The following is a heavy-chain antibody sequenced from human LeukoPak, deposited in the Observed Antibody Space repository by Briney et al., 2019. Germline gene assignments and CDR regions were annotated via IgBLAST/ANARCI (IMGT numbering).Heavy chain of an antibody. D-gene: IGHD3-22*01. CDR2: IYSSGST. J-gene: IGHJ3*01. CDR3: ARAGTVVVSSFDF. CDR1: GGSLSSYY. V-gene: IGHV4-4*07. Sequence: SETLSLTCTVSGGSLSSYYWNWIRLPAGEGLEWIGRIYSSGSTNYKPSLKSRVFMSVDTSRNQFSLKLSSVTAADTAVYYCARAGTVVVSSFDFWGPGTMVTVSS.